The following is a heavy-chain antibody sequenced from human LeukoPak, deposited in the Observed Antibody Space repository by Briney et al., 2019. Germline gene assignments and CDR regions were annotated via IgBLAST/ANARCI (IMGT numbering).Heavy chain of an antibody. D-gene: IGHD3-10*01. J-gene: IGHJ4*02. CDR3: AKDFRGAHDY. CDR2: ISYDGSNK. CDR1: GFTFSSYS. V-gene: IGHV3-30*18. Sequence: PGGSLRLSCAASGFTFSSYSMNWVRQAPGKGLEWVAVISYDGSNKYYADSVKGRFTISRDNSKNTLYLQMNSLRAEDTAVYYCAKDFRGAHDYWGQGTLVTVSS.